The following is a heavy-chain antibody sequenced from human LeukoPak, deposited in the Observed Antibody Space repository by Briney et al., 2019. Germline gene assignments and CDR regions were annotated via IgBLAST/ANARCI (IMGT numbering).Heavy chain of an antibody. Sequence: ASVKVSCKASGYTFTSYDINWVRQATGQGLEWMGWMNPNSGNTGYAQRFQGRVTMTRNTSISTAYMELSSLRSEDTAVYYCARLVVVAATLIGFDYWGQGTLVTVSS. V-gene: IGHV1-8*01. D-gene: IGHD2-15*01. CDR1: GYTFTSYD. CDR3: ARLVVVAATLIGFDY. J-gene: IGHJ4*02. CDR2: MNPNSGNT.